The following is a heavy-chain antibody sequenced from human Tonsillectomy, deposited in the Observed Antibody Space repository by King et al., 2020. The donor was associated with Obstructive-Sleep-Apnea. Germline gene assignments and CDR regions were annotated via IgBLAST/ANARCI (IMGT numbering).Heavy chain of an antibody. CDR2: IYYSGST. D-gene: IGHD1-14*01. Sequence: QLQESGPGLVKPSETLSLTCTVSGGSISSDYWSWIRQPPGKGLEWIGYIYYSGSTNYNPSLKSRVTISVDTSKNQFSLNLSSVTAADTAVYYCARARIDPLQPPPAHFDYWGQGTLLTVSS. CDR3: ARARIDPLQPPPAHFDY. CDR1: GGSISSDY. V-gene: IGHV4-59*01. J-gene: IGHJ4*02.